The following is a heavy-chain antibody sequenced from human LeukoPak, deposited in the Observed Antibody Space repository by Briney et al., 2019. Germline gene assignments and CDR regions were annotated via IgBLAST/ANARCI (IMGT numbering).Heavy chain of an antibody. D-gene: IGHD3-10*01. CDR1: GYSISSGYY. CDR2: IYHSGST. Sequence: PXXTLSLTCAVSGYSISSGYYWGWIRPPPGKGLEWIGSIYHSGSTYCNPSLKSRVTISVDTSKNQFSLKLSSVTAADTAVYYCARDRGGRLLWFGEYNWFDPWGQGTLVTVSS. V-gene: IGHV4-38-2*02. CDR3: ARDRGGRLLWFGEYNWFDP. J-gene: IGHJ5*02.